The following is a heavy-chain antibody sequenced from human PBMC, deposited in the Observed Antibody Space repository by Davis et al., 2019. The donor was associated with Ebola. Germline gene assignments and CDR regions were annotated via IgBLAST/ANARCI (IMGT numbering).Heavy chain of an antibody. CDR1: GFTFSSYW. J-gene: IGHJ5*02. V-gene: IGHV3-74*01. CDR2: INGDATIT. CDR3: ARVATDWFDH. Sequence: PGGSLRLSCAASGFTFSSYWMHWVRQTPGTGLVWVSNINGDATITNYADSVKGRFTISRDNAKNTLYLQMNSLRVEDAGLYFCARVATDWFDHWGQGTLVTVSS.